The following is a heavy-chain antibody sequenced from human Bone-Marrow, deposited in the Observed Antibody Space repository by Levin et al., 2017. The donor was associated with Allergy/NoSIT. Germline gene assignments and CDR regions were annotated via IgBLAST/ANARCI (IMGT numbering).Heavy chain of an antibody. V-gene: IGHV1-2*02. CDR3: ARGGTSSNEY. D-gene: IGHD6-13*01. J-gene: IGHJ4*02. CDR1: GYTFTDYY. CDR2: IDPTRGDT. Sequence: ASVKVSCTVSGYTFTDYYIHWVRQTPGQGLEWIGWIDPTRGDTNFAEKFHARVVLTRNSSINTAYLELGRLRSDDAALYYCARGGTSSNEYWGQGTLVTVSS.